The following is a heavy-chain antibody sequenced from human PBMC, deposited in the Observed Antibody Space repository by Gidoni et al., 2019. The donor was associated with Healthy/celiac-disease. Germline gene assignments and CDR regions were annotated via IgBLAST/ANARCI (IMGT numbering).Heavy chain of an antibody. J-gene: IGHJ4*02. D-gene: IGHD6-19*01. CDR2: ISYDGSNK. V-gene: IGHV3-30*18. CDR3: AKMRVPWLAPIDY. Sequence: GKGLEWVAVISYDGSNKYYADSVKGRFTISRDNSKNTLYLQMNSLRAEDTAVYYCAKMRVPWLAPIDYWGQGTLVTVSS.